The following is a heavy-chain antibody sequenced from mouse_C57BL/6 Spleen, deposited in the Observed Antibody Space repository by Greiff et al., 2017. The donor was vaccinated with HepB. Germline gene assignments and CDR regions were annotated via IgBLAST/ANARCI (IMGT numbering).Heavy chain of an antibody. CDR2: IYPRSGNT. CDR1: GYTFTSYG. CDR3: ARRVDYYAMDY. J-gene: IGHJ4*01. Sequence: VQGVESGAELARPGASVKLSCKASGYTFTSYGISWVKQRTGQGLEWIGEIYPRSGNTYYNEKFKGKATLTADKSSSTAYMELRSLTSEDSAVYFCARRVDYYAMDYWGQGTSVTVSS. D-gene: IGHD1-1*02. V-gene: IGHV1-81*01.